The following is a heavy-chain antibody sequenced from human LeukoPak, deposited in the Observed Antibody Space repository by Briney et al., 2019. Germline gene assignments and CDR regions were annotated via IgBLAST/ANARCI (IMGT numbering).Heavy chain of an antibody. V-gene: IGHV3-15*01. J-gene: IGHJ4*02. CDR1: GLTFNVAW. D-gene: IGHD3-16*01. CDR2: IKSKTDGETT. CDR3: ITDSSYETNN. Sequence: PGGSLRLSCAVSGLTFNVAWMSWVRQAPGKGLEWIGRIKSKTDGETTDYAAPVRGRFSISRDDSKDTLYLQMNSPKTEDTAVYYCITDSSYETNNWGQGTLVTVSS.